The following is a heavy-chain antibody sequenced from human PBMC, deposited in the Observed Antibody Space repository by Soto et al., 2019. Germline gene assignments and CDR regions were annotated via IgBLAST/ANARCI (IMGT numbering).Heavy chain of an antibody. D-gene: IGHD5-18*01. Sequence: QTGGSLRLSCAASGFTFGNSWMHWVRQAPGKGLEWVSYISGSGATKYYADSVKGRFTISRDNARNSLYLQMSSLSDEDTAVYYCARAIRGFSYVVDYWGQGTLVTVSS. V-gene: IGHV3-48*02. J-gene: IGHJ4*02. CDR3: ARAIRGFSYVVDY. CDR1: GFTFGNSW. CDR2: ISGSGATK.